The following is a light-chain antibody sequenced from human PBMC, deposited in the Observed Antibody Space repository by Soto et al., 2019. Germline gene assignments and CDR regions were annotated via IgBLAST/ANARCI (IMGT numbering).Light chain of an antibody. Sequence: IQITRSPSSPSAPVGDRVTIPCQASQDISNYLNWYQQKPGKAPKLLISDASRLETGVPSRFSGRGSGTDFTFTISSLQPEDIATYYCQQYHSLITFGRGTRLEI. J-gene: IGKJ5*01. CDR2: DAS. CDR1: QDISNY. V-gene: IGKV1-33*01. CDR3: QQYHSLIT.